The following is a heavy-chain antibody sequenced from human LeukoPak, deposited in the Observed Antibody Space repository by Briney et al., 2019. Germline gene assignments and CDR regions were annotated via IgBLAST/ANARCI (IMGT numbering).Heavy chain of an antibody. CDR3: ATVMPINRYVDY. Sequence: GGSLRLSCAASGFTFSSYAMSWVRQASGKGLEWVSAISGSGGSTYYADSVKGRFTISRDNSKNTLYLQMNSLRAEDTAVYYCATVMPINRYVDYWGQGTLVTVSS. CDR1: GFTFSSYA. V-gene: IGHV3-23*01. J-gene: IGHJ4*02. D-gene: IGHD1-14*01. CDR2: ISGSGGST.